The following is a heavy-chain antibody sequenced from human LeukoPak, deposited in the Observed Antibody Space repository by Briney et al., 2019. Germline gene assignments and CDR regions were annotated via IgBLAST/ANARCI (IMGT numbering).Heavy chain of an antibody. J-gene: IGHJ4*02. CDR2: IWYDGSNK. D-gene: IGHD2/OR15-2a*01. CDR3: AREGPRGNSQFDY. V-gene: IGHV3-33*01. Sequence: GGSLRLSCAASGFTFSSYGMHWVRQAPGKGLEWVALIWYDGSNKYYADSVKGRLTIPRDNSKNTLYLQMNSLRAEDTAVYYCAREGPRGNSQFDYWGQGTLVTVSS. CDR1: GFTFSSYG.